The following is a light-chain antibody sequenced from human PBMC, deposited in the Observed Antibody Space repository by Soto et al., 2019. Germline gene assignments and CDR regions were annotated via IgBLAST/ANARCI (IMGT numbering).Light chain of an antibody. CDR3: SSYTSTNHVV. J-gene: IGLJ2*01. CDR1: SSDVGGYKY. V-gene: IGLV2-14*01. Sequence: QSALTQPASVSGSPGQSITISCTGTSSDVGGYKYVSWYQHHPGKAPKLMISEVNNRPSGVSDRFSGSKSGNTASLTISGLQAEDETDYYCSSYTSTNHVVFGGGTKLTVL. CDR2: EVN.